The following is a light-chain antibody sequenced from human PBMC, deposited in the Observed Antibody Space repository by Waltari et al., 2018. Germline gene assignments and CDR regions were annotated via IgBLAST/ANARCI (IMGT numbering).Light chain of an antibody. Sequence: VLTQSPGTLSLSPGEGATLSCRASQYITKRYFAWYQQKPGQAPRLLIYGASSRAAGIPDRFSGSGSGTDVTLTISRLEPEDSAVYFCQQYGSSVMYTFGQGTKLEIK. V-gene: IGKV3-20*01. CDR2: GAS. J-gene: IGKJ2*01. CDR1: QYITKRY. CDR3: QQYGSSVMYT.